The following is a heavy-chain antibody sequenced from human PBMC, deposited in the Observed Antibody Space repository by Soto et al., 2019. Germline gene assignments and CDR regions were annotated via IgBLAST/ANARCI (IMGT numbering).Heavy chain of an antibody. J-gene: IGHJ3*02. V-gene: IGHV4-31*03. CDR2: IYYSGST. CDR1: GGSISSGGYY. CDR3: ARGGVTMIVGI. D-gene: IGHD3-22*01. Sequence: PSETLSLTCTVSGGSISSGGYYWSWIRQHPGKGLEWIGYIYYSGSTYYNPSLKSRVTISVDTSKNRFSLKLSSVTAADTAVYYCARGGVTMIVGIWGQGTIVTVSS.